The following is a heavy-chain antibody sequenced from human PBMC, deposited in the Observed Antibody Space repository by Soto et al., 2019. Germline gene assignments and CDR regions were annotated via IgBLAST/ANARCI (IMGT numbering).Heavy chain of an antibody. Sequence: GGSLRLSCAASGFTFSSYAMHWVRQAPGKGLEWVAVISYDGSNKYYADSVKGRFTISRDNSKNTLYLQMNSLRAEDTAVYYCASLAPNDYGDRITDYWGQGTLVTVSS. CDR2: ISYDGSNK. J-gene: IGHJ4*02. CDR1: GFTFSSYA. D-gene: IGHD4-17*01. CDR3: ASLAPNDYGDRITDY. V-gene: IGHV3-30-3*01.